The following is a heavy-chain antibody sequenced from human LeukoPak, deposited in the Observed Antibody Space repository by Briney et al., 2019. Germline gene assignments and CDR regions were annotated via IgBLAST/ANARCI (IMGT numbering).Heavy chain of an antibody. V-gene: IGHV3-21*01. J-gene: IGHJ4*02. CDR1: GFTFSSYS. Sequence: PGGSLRLSCAASGFTFSSYSMNWVRQAPGKGLEWVSSISSSSSYIYYADSVKGRFTISRDNAKNSLYLQMNSLRAEDTAVYYCARGRGLSGSYYGDTGYWGQGTLVTVSS. CDR2: ISSSSSYI. CDR3: ARGRGLSGSYYGDTGY. D-gene: IGHD1-26*01.